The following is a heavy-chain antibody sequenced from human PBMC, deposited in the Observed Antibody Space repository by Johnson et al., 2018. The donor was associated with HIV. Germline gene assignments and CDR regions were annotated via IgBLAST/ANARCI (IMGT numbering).Heavy chain of an antibody. CDR3: ANGGGGAFDI. CDR2: ISYDGSNK. J-gene: IGHJ3*02. D-gene: IGHD3-16*01. Sequence: VESGGGVVQPGRSLRLSCAASGFSFGTSAMHWVRQAPGKGLEWVAVISYDGSNKYYADSVKGRFTISRDNSTTTRYLQMNSLRAEDTAVYYCANGGGGAFDIWGQGTMVTVSS. V-gene: IGHV3-30-3*01. CDR1: GFSFGTSA.